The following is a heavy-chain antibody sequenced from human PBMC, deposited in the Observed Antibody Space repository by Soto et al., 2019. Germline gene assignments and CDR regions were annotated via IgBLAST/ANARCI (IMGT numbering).Heavy chain of an antibody. D-gene: IGHD6-19*01. V-gene: IGHV4-4*07. CDR3: ARAFEQWLADDAFDI. CDR1: GGSISSYY. CDR2: IYTSGST. J-gene: IGHJ3*02. Sequence: SETLSLTCTVSGGSISSYYWSWIRQPAGKGLEWIERIYTSGSTNYNPSLKSRVTMSVDTSKNQFSLKLSSVTAADTAVYYCARAFEQWLADDAFDIWGQGTMVTVSS.